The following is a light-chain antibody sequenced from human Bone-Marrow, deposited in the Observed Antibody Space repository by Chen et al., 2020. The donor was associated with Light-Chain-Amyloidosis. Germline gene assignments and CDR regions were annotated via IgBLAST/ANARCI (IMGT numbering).Light chain of an antibody. V-gene: IGLV6-57*03. J-gene: IGLJ3*02. Sequence: NFILTQDHSVSESPGKTLTISCTRSSGDIATNYVQWYQQRPGSAPTTVIYENDLRPSGVPDRFSGSIDTSSNSASLTISGLETEDEADYYCQSYATNTWIFGGGTHLTVL. CDR2: END. CDR3: QSYATNTWI. CDR1: SGDIATNY.